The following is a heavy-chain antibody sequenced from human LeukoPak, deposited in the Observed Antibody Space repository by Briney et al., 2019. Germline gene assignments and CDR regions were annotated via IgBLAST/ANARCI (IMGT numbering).Heavy chain of an antibody. V-gene: IGHV4-39*01. CDR2: IYYSGST. CDR3: AGRRYSSSWGVDY. CDR1: GGSISSSSYY. J-gene: IGHJ4*02. Sequence: SETLSLTCTVSGGSISSSSYYWGWIRQPPGKGLEWIGSIYYSGSTYYNPSLKSRVTISVDTSKNQFSLKLSSVTAADTAVYYCAGRRYSSSWGVDYWGQGTLVTVSS. D-gene: IGHD6-13*01.